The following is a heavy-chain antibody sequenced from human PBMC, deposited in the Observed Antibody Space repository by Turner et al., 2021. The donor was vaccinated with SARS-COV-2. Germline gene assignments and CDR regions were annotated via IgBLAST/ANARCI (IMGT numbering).Heavy chain of an antibody. CDR2: INHSGYT. J-gene: IGHJ5*02. V-gene: IGHV4-34*02. CDR1: GGSLSGYY. Sequence: QVQLQQWGAVLLKPSETLSLTCAVSGGSLSGYYWSWIRQPPGKGLEWIGEINHSGYTNYNPSLKSRVTISVDTSKNQISLKLNSVTAADTALYYCARVDIVSTNYFDPWGQGTLVTVSS. D-gene: IGHD5-12*01. CDR3: ARVDIVSTNYFDP.